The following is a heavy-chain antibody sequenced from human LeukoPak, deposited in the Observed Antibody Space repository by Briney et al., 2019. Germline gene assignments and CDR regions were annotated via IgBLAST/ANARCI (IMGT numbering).Heavy chain of an antibody. Sequence: ASVKVSCKASGGTFSSYAISWVRQAPGQGLEWMGRIIPIFGTANYAQKFQGRVTITTDESTSTAYMELSSLRSADTAVYYCARGLQQLFGNWFDPWGQGTLVTVSS. J-gene: IGHJ5*02. CDR3: ARGLQQLFGNWFDP. D-gene: IGHD6-13*01. V-gene: IGHV1-69*05. CDR2: IIPIFGTA. CDR1: GGTFSSYA.